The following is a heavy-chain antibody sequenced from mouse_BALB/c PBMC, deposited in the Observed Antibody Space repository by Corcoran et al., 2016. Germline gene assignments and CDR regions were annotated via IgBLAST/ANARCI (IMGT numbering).Heavy chain of an antibody. D-gene: IGHD2-4*01. CDR2: INTYTGEP. CDR1: GYTFTNCG. CDR3: ARFYYDYRDFDY. V-gene: IGHV9-3-1*01. Sequence: QIQLVQSGPELKKPGETVKISCKAAGYTFTNCGMNWVKQAQGKGLKWMGWINTYTGEPTYADDFKGRFAFSLETSASTAYLQINNLKNEDTATYFCARFYYDYRDFDYWGQGTTLTVSS. J-gene: IGHJ2*01.